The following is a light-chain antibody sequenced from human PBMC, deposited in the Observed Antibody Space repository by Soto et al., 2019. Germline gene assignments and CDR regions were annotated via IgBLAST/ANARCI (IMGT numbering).Light chain of an antibody. CDR2: GAS. Sequence: EIVMTQSPATLSVSPGERATLSCRASQSVSSNLAWYQQKPGQAPRLLIYGASTRGTGIPARFSDSGSGTEFTLTISSLQSEDFAVYYCQQYNNWPRGTFGQGTKLEIK. CDR3: QQYNNWPRGT. V-gene: IGKV3-15*01. CDR1: QSVSSN. J-gene: IGKJ2*02.